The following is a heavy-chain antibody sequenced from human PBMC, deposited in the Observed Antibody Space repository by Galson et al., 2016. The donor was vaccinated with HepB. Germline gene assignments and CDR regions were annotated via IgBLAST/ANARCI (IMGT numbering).Heavy chain of an antibody. D-gene: IGHD3-10*01. V-gene: IGHV3-23*01. CDR2: ISSSGSRT. J-gene: IGHJ4*02. Sequence: SLRLSCAASRFTFSNYGMSWVRQTPGKGLEWVSGISSSGSRTYYADSVKGRFTISRDNSKDTLDLQMHSLRAEDTAVYYCAKTPPQIYFGELYYFDYWGQGTLVTVSS. CDR3: AKTPPQIYFGELYYFDY. CDR1: RFTFSNYG.